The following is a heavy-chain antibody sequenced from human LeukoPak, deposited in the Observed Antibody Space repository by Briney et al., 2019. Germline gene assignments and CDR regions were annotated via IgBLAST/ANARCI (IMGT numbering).Heavy chain of an antibody. D-gene: IGHD4-17*01. CDR2: INPNSGGT. J-gene: IGHJ4*02. CDR1: GYTFTGYY. Sequence: ASVKVSCKASGYTFTGYYMHWVRQAPGQGLEWMGWINPNSGGTNYAQKFQGRVTMTRDTSNSTAYMELSRLRSDDTAVYYCARADYGDYSTFDYWGQGTLVTVSS. V-gene: IGHV1-2*02. CDR3: ARADYGDYSTFDY.